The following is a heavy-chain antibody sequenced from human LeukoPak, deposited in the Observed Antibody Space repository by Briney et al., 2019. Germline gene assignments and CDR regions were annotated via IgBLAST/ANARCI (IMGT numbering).Heavy chain of an antibody. CDR3: ARVEAGYDSSGCFDY. CDR2: IYYSGST. CDR1: GGSISSGGYY. Sequence: SETLSLTCTVSGGSISSGGYYWSWIRQHPGKGLEWIGYIYYSGSTYYNPSLKSRVTISVDTSKNQFSLKLSSVTAADTAVYYCARVEAGYDSSGCFDYWGQGTLVTVSS. V-gene: IGHV4-31*03. D-gene: IGHD3-22*01. J-gene: IGHJ4*02.